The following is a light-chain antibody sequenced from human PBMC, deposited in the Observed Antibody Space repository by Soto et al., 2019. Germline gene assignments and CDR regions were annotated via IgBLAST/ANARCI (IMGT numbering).Light chain of an antibody. CDR3: QQYASTRWT. J-gene: IGKJ1*01. V-gene: IGKV3-20*01. Sequence: EIVLTQSPGTLSLSPGERATLSCRASQSVSSSYLAWYQQKPGQAPRLLIYRTSSRASGIPDRFSGSGSGTDFTLTISRLQPEDFAVYYCQQYASTRWTFGQGTKV. CDR1: QSVSSSY. CDR2: RTS.